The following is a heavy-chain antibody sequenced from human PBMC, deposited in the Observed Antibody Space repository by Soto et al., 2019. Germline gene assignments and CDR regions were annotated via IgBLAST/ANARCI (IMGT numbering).Heavy chain of an antibody. D-gene: IGHD2-8*01. CDR3: SRDRDYCTNGVCYEYYFDY. CDR2: IYTSGST. V-gene: IGHV4-4*07. J-gene: IGHJ4*02. Sequence: SETLSLTCTVSGGSISSYYWSWIRQPAGKGLEWIGRIYTSGSTNYNPSLKSRFTMSVDTSKNQFSLKLSSVTAADTAVYYCSRDRDYCTNGVCYEYYFDYWGQGTLVTVSS. CDR1: GGSISSYY.